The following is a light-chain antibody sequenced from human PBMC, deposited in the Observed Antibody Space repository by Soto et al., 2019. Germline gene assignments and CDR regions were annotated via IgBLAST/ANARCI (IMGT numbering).Light chain of an antibody. V-gene: IGKV3-11*01. Sequence: EIVLTQSPATLAVSRGERATLSSRASQSVSSYLAWYQQKPGQATRLLIYDASNRATGIPARFSGSASGTDFTLTLCSLEPEDFAFYYCQQRSNWPPWTFGQGTKVDIK. CDR1: QSVSSY. CDR2: DAS. J-gene: IGKJ1*01. CDR3: QQRSNWPPWT.